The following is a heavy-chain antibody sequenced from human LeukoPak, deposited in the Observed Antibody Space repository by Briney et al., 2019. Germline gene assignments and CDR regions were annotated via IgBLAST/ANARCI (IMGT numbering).Heavy chain of an antibody. D-gene: IGHD3-10*01. CDR2: IYYSGST. V-gene: IGHV4-59*01. Sequence: SETLSLTCTVSGGSISSYYWSWIRKPPGKGLEWIGYIYYSGSTNYNPSLKSRVTISVDTSKNQFSLELSSVTAADTAVYYCAKVQGRYYYGSGSYYNGNWFDPWGQGTLVTASS. CDR1: GGSISSYY. J-gene: IGHJ5*02. CDR3: AKVQGRYYYGSGSYYNGNWFDP.